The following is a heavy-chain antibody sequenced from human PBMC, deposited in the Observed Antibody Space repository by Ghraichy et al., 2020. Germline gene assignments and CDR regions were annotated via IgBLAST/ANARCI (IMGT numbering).Heavy chain of an antibody. V-gene: IGHV1-18*01. CDR2: ISAYNHNT. J-gene: IGHJ4*02. Sequence: ASVKVSCKTSGYTFTNYGISWVRQAPGQGLEWMGWISAYNHNTNYEQKFQGRVTMTTDTSTSTADMELRSLRSDDTAVYYCARHPHPFYDSSGSPNEGPFDYWGQGTLVTVSS. CDR3: ARHPHPFYDSSGSPNEGPFDY. CDR1: GYTFTNYG. D-gene: IGHD3-22*01.